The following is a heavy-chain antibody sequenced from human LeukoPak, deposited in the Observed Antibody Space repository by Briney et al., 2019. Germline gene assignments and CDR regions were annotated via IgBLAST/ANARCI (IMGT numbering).Heavy chain of an antibody. CDR2: ISWNSGSI. J-gene: IGHJ4*02. V-gene: IGHV3-9*01. CDR1: GFTFDDYA. D-gene: IGHD3-10*01. CDR3: ARDSGSGSYSGY. Sequence: HTGGSLRLSCAASGFTFDDYAMHWVRQAPGKGLEWVSGISWNSGSIGYADSVKGRFTISRDNAKNTLYLQMNSLRVEDTAVYYCARDSGSGSYSGYWGLGTLVTVSS.